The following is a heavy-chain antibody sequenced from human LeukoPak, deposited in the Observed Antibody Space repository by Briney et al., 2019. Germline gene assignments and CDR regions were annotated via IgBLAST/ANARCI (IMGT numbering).Heavy chain of an antibody. CDR3: ARLPGVAAAGTEYYFDY. J-gene: IGHJ4*02. D-gene: IGHD6-13*01. CDR1: GYSFTSYW. CDR2: IYPGDSDT. V-gene: IGHV5-51*01. Sequence: GESLKISCKGSGYSFTSYWIGWVRQMPGKGLEWMGIIYPGDSDTRYSPSFQGQVTISADKSISTAYLQWSSLKASDTAMYYCARLPGVAAAGTEYYFDYWGQGTLVTVSS.